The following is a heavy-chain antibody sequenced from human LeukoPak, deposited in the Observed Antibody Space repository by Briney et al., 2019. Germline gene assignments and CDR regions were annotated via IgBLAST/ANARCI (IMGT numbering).Heavy chain of an antibody. J-gene: IGHJ5*02. V-gene: IGHV3-23*01. CDR1: GFTFSSYA. CDR2: ISGSGGIT. D-gene: IGHD6-19*01. Sequence: GGSLRLSCAASGFTFSSYAMSWVRQAPGKGLEWASAISGSGGITYYADSVKGRFTISRDNSKNTLYLQMNSLRVEDTAVYYCAKDSGYSSGWGSWGQGTLVTVSS. CDR3: AKDSGYSSGWGS.